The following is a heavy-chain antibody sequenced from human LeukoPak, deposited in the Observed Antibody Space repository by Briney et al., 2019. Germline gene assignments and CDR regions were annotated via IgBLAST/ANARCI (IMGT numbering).Heavy chain of an antibody. CDR1: GFTFSSYA. CDR3: AKDYYFDC. Sequence: GASLRLSCAASGFTFSSYAMSWVRQDPGEGLEWVSAISGSGGSTYYADSVKGRFTISRDNSKSTLYLQMNSLRAEDTAVYYCAKDYYFDCWGQGTLVTVSS. V-gene: IGHV3-23*01. J-gene: IGHJ4*02. CDR2: ISGSGGST.